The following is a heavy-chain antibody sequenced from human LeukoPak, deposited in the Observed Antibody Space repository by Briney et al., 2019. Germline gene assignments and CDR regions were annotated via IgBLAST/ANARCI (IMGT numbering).Heavy chain of an antibody. Sequence: PSETLSLTCTVSGGSISSSSYYWGWIRQPPGKGLEWIGSIYYSGSTYYNPSLKSRVTISVDTSKNQFSLKLSSVTAADTAVYYCARAGGVPFAFDYWGQGTLVTVSS. V-gene: IGHV4-39*07. CDR1: GGSISSSSYY. CDR3: ARAGGVPFAFDY. J-gene: IGHJ4*02. CDR2: IYYSGST. D-gene: IGHD3-16*01.